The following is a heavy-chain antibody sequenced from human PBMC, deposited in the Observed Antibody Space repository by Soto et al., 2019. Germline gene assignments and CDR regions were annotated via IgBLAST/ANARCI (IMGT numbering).Heavy chain of an antibody. Sequence: PSETRSLTGTVAAGSPSSYYWSWIGQPPGKGLERSSYIYYSGSTNYPPYPRSRVTISVDTSKNQFSLKLSSVTAADTAVYYCARDPPGYSSGLYHPYYYGMDVWGPGTTGTVFS. D-gene: IGHD6-19*01. CDR1: AGSPSSYY. J-gene: IGHJ6*02. CDR2: IYYSGST. V-gene: IGHV4-59*01. CDR3: ARDPPGYSSGLYHPYYYGMDV.